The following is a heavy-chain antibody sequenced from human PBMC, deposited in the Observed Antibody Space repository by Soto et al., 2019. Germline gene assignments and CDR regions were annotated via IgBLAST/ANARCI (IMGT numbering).Heavy chain of an antibody. Sequence: QVQLVDSGGDLVKPGGSLKLSCAASGFTLSDYYMSWIRQAPGKGLEWLSYISSTTRGSTIYYADSVKGRFTISRDNAKNSLHLQMNSLTVEDTAVYYCARTTGGQFGYTSPDDAFDFWGQGTMVTVSS. CDR2: ISSTTRGSTI. D-gene: IGHD6-13*01. V-gene: IGHV3-11*01. J-gene: IGHJ3*01. CDR3: ARTTGGQFGYTSPDDAFDF. CDR1: GFTLSDYY.